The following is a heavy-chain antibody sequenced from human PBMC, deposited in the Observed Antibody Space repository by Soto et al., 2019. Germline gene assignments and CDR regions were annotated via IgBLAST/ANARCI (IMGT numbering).Heavy chain of an antibody. V-gene: IGHV1-18*04. CDR1: GYTFSSYG. CDR3: ARDREYYSYGIGNYYYHYGMGV. Sequence: QIQLVQSGAEVKKAGASVKVSCKASGYTFSSYGISWVLQAPGQGLEWIGWISAYSDSTKYRHNLKGRVTMITDTSTSPAYMEVRRLKADDKAVYYCARDREYYSYGIGNYYYHYGMGVWGKGTTFTVSS. CDR2: ISAYSDST. D-gene: IGHD1-26*01. J-gene: IGHJ6*04.